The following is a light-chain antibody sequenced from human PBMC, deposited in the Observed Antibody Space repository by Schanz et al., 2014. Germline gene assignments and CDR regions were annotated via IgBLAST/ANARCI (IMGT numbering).Light chain of an antibody. CDR2: EVS. V-gene: IGLV2-8*01. Sequence: QSALTQPPSASGSPGQSVTISCTGTSSDVGGYNFVSWYQQHPGKAPKLMIYEVSQRPSGVPDRFSGSKSGITASLTVSGLQAEDEADYYCSSNGGVSIYVFGTGTKLTVL. CDR3: SSNGGVSIYV. J-gene: IGLJ1*01. CDR1: SSDVGGYNF.